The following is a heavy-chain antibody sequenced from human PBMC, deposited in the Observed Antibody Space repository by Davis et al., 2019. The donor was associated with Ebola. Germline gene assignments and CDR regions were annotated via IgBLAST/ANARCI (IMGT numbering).Heavy chain of an antibody. J-gene: IGHJ6*03. CDR1: GGSFSGYY. Sequence: SETLSLTCAVYGGSFSGYYWSWIRQPPGKGLEWIGEINHSGSTNYNPSLKSRVTISVDTPKNQFSLNITSLTAADTAVYYCARGPWAPTPRSSVRYYHMDVWDKGTTVAVSS. CDR3: ARGPWAPTPRSSVRYYHMDV. V-gene: IGHV4-34*01. CDR2: INHSGST.